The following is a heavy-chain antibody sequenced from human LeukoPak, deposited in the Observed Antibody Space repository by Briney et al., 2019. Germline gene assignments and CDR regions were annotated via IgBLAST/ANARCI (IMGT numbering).Heavy chain of an antibody. J-gene: IGHJ4*02. CDR2: IYPDDSDT. CDR1: GYSFTSYW. CDR3: ARQRRSSGWPNDY. V-gene: IGHV5-51*01. D-gene: IGHD6-19*01. Sequence: GESLKISCKGSGYSFTSYWIAWVPQKPGKGLERMGIIYPDDSDTRYSPSFQGQVTITADKSISTAYLQWSSLKASDNAMYYCARQRRSSGWPNDYWGQGTLVTVSS.